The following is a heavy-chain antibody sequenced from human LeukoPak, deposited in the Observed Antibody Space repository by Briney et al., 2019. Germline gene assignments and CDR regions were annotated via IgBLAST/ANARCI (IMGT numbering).Heavy chain of an antibody. CDR1: GYTFTGYY. J-gene: IGHJ4*02. CDR2: INPNSGDT. CDR3: ARDRGPSYDSGIYYQYCFHY. V-gene: IGHV1-2*02. Sequence: ASVKVSCKASGYTFTGYYVHWMRQAPGQGLEWMGWINPNSGDTEYEQKFQGRVTMTRDTSIATAYMEMTRLAPDDTAVYYCARDRGPSYDSGIYYQYCFHYWGQGTLVTVSS. D-gene: IGHD3-10*01.